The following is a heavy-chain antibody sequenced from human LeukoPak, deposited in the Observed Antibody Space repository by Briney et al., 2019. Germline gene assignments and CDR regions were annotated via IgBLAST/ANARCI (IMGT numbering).Heavy chain of an antibody. CDR3: ARAPLVLQYRWWFDP. Sequence: GGSLRLSCAASGFTFSRYEMNWVRQAPGKGLEWISYISRSGDNIYYADPVKGRFTISRDNAKNSLYLQMNSLRAEDTAVYHCARAPLVLQYRWWFDPWGQGALVIVSS. J-gene: IGHJ5*02. CDR2: ISRSGDNI. CDR1: GFTFSRYE. V-gene: IGHV3-48*03. D-gene: IGHD5-24*01.